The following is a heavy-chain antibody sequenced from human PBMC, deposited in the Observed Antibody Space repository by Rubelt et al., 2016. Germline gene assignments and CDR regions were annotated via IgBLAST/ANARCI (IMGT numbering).Heavy chain of an antibody. V-gene: IGHV1-46*01. Sequence: QVQLVQSGAEVKKPGASVKVSCKASGYTFTSYYMHWVRQAPGHGIEWMGIINPSGGSTSYAQKFQGRVTMTRDTCTSTVYMELSSLRSEDTAVYYCARNHYSSSWYLNPWGQGTLVTVSS. CDR1: GYTFTSYY. D-gene: IGHD6-13*01. J-gene: IGHJ5*02. CDR3: ARNHYSSSWYLNP. CDR2: INPSGGST.